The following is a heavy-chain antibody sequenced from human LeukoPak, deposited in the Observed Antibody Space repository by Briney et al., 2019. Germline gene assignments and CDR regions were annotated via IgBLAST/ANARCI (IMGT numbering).Heavy chain of an antibody. Sequence: GFLKLSCAASGFTFSSYWMSLVRPAPGKGLEWVANIKQDGSEKYYVDSVKGRFTISRDNAKNSLYLQMNSLRAEDTAVYYCCGSYSPFDYWGQGTLVTVSS. CDR3: CGSYSPFDY. J-gene: IGHJ4*02. V-gene: IGHV3-7*01. D-gene: IGHD1-26*01. CDR1: GFTFSSYW. CDR2: IKQDGSEK.